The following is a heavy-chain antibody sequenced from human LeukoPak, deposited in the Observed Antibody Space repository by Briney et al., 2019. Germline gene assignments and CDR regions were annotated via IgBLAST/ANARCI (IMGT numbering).Heavy chain of an antibody. CDR1: GFTFSSYG. Sequence: GGSLRLSCAASGFTFSSYGMHWVRQGPGKGLEWVAFIRYDGSNKNYADSVKGRFTISRDNAKNSLYLQMNSLRAEDTAVYYCARALRAVRGYYFDYWGQGTLVTVSS. CDR2: IRYDGSNK. CDR3: ARALRAVRGYYFDY. D-gene: IGHD3-10*01. V-gene: IGHV3-30*02. J-gene: IGHJ4*02.